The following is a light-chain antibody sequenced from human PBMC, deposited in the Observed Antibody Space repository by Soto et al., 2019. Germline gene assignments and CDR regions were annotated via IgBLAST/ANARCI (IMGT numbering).Light chain of an antibody. J-gene: IGLJ3*02. CDR2: EVY. Sequence: QSALTQPASVSESPGQSITISCTGTSSDVGGYNSVCWHQQHPGKAPKLMIYEVYNRPSGVSDRFSASKSGNTASLTISGLQADAEADYYFNSFSSSNTWVFGGGTKLTVL. CDR3: NSFSSSNTWV. CDR1: SSDVGGYNS. V-gene: IGLV2-14*01.